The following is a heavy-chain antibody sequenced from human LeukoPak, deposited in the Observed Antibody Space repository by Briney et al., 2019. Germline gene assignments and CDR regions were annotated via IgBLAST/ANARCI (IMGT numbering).Heavy chain of an antibody. Sequence: ASVKVSCKASGYTFTSYGISWVRQAPGQGLEWMGWISAYNGNTNYAQKLQGRVTMTTDTSTSAAYMELRSLRSDDTAVYYCAVATPLWCFDLWGRGTLVTVSS. V-gene: IGHV1-18*01. CDR3: AVATPLWCFDL. J-gene: IGHJ2*01. D-gene: IGHD2-15*01. CDR1: GYTFTSYG. CDR2: ISAYNGNT.